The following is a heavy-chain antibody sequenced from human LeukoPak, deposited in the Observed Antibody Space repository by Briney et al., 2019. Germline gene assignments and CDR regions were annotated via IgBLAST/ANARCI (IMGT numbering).Heavy chain of an antibody. V-gene: IGHV3-48*04. D-gene: IGHD2-15*01. Sequence: GGSLRLSCAASGFTFSSYSMNWVRQAQGKGLEGVSYISSSGSTIYYADSVKGRFTISRDNAKNSLYLQMDSLRAEDTAVYYCARDTIKGCSGGSCSYDAFDIWGQGTMVTVSS. J-gene: IGHJ3*02. CDR1: GFTFSSYS. CDR2: ISSSGSTI. CDR3: ARDTIKGCSGGSCSYDAFDI.